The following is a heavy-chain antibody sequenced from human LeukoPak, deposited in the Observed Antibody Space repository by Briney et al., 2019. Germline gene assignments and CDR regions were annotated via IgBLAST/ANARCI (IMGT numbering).Heavy chain of an antibody. Sequence: ASVKVSCKASGGTFSSYAISWVRQAPGQGLEWMGRIIPIFGTANYAQKFQGRVTITTDESTSTAYMELSSLRSEDTAVYYCARAGVPLTAIFGVVIYGNWLDPWGQGTLVTVSS. J-gene: IGHJ5*02. CDR1: GGTFSSYA. CDR3: ARAGVPLTAIFGVVIYGNWLDP. V-gene: IGHV1-69*05. D-gene: IGHD3-3*01. CDR2: IIPIFGTA.